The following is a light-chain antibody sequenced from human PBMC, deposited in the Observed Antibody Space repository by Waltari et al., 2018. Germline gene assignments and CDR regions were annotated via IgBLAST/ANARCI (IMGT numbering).Light chain of an antibody. Sequence: QSALTQPASVYGSPGQSITISCTGTSSDVGGYNYVSWYQQHPGKAPKLMIYDVSKRPSCVSHLLPGSKPGYTSALTISGLQAEDEADYYCCSHAGSSTRVFGGGTKLTFL. CDR1: SSDVGGYNY. V-gene: IGLV2-23*02. J-gene: IGLJ2*01. CDR2: DVS. CDR3: CSHAGSSTRV.